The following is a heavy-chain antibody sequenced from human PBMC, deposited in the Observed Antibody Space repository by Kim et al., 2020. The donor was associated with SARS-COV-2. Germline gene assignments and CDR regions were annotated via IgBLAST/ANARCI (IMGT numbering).Heavy chain of an antibody. CDR3: AKDREKFLSGYDYGFYYYYGMDV. V-gene: IGHV3-30*18. Sequence: GGSLRLSCAASGFTFSSYGMHWVRQAPGKGLEWVAVISYDGSNKYYADSVKGRFTISRDNSKNTLYLQMNSLRAEDTAVYYCAKDREKFLSGYDYGFYYYYGMDVWGQGTTVTVSS. CDR1: GFTFSSYG. J-gene: IGHJ6*02. D-gene: IGHD5-12*01. CDR2: ISYDGSNK.